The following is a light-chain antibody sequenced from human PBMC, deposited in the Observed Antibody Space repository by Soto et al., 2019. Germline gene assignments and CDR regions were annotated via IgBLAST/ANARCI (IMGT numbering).Light chain of an antibody. CDR2: DAS. CDR1: QSISYW. CDR3: QQYNSYSLT. V-gene: IGKV1-5*01. J-gene: IGKJ4*02. Sequence: DIQMTQSPSTLSASVGDRVTITCRASQSISYWLAWYQQKPGKAPRLLIYDASSLESGVPSRLSGSGSGTEFTLTISSLQPDDFATYYCQQYNSYSLTFGGGTKVEIK.